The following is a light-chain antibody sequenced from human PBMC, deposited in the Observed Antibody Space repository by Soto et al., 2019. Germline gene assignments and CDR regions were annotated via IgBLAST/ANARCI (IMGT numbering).Light chain of an antibody. Sequence: QLVLTQPRSVSGSPGQSVTISCTGTSSDVGGYNYVSWYQQHPGKAHKLMIYDVSKRPSGVPDRFSGSKSGNTASLTISRLQAEDEADYYCCSYAGSTAVFGGGTKLTVL. CDR2: DVS. J-gene: IGLJ2*01. CDR3: CSYAGSTAV. V-gene: IGLV2-11*01. CDR1: SSDVGGYNY.